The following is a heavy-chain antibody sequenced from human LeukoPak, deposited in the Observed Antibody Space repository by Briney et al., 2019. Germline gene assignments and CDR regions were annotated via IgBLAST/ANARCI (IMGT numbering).Heavy chain of an antibody. CDR3: AKDPEVVVAATLDY. D-gene: IGHD2-15*01. V-gene: IGHV3-23*01. Sequence: GGSLRLSCAASGFTFSSYDMSWVRQAPGKGLEWVSAISGSGGSTYYADSVKGQFTISRDNSKNTLYLQMNSLRAEDTAVYYCAKDPEVVVAATLDYWGQGTLVTVSS. CDR2: ISGSGGST. J-gene: IGHJ4*02. CDR1: GFTFSSYD.